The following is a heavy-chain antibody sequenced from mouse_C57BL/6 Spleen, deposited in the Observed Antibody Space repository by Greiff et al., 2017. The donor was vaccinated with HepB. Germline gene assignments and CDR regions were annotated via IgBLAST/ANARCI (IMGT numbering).Heavy chain of an antibody. Sequence: VKLMESGAELARPGASVKLSCKASGYTFTSYGISWVKQRTGQGLEWIGEIYPRSGNTYYNEKFKGKATLTADKSSSTAYMELRSLTSEDSAVYFCARKGTGYYAMDYWGQGTSVTVSS. D-gene: IGHD3-3*01. CDR2: IYPRSGNT. CDR3: ARKGTGYYAMDY. CDR1: GYTFTSYG. V-gene: IGHV1-81*01. J-gene: IGHJ4*01.